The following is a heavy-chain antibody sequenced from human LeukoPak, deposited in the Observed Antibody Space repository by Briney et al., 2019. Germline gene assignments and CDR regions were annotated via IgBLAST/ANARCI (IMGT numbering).Heavy chain of an antibody. J-gene: IGHJ4*02. V-gene: IGHV3-64D*06. CDR1: GFTFSRYA. CDR2: ISSNGGST. D-gene: IGHD3-10*01. Sequence: GGSLRLSCSASGFTFSRYAMHWVRQAPGKGLEYVSAISSNGGSTYYANSVKGRFTISRDNSRNTLHLQMSSLRVEDMAVYYCVKDSSSGSYFDYWGQGTLATVSS. CDR3: VKDSSSGSYFDY.